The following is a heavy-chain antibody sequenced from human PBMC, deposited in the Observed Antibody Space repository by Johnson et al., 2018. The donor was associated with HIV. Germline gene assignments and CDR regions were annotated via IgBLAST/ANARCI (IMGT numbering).Heavy chain of an antibody. CDR2: ISYDGSNK. CDR3: WAGPGWYNWNKHDFDI. V-gene: IGHV3-30-3*01. J-gene: IGHJ3*02. CDR1: GFTFSTYA. D-gene: IGHD1-1*01. Sequence: QVQLVESGGGVVQPERSLRLSCAASGFTFSTYAMHWVRQAPGKGLEWVAVISYDGSNKYYTDSVKGRFTISRDNSKSTLYLQMNSLRVEDTAVYYCWAGPGWYNWNKHDFDIRGQGTMVTVS.